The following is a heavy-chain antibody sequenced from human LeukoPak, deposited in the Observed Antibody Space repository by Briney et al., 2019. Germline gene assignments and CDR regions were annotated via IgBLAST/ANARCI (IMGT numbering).Heavy chain of an antibody. J-gene: IGHJ4*02. CDR3: ARDRDSGSYLFDY. V-gene: IGHV1-2*02. CDR2: INPNSGGT. D-gene: IGHD1-26*01. Sequence: ASVKVSCKASGYTFTGYYMHWVRQAPGQGLEWMGWINPNSGGTNYAQKFQGRVTMTRDTSISTAYMELSRLRSDDTAVYYCARDRDSGSYLFDYWGQGTLVTVSS. CDR1: GYTFTGYY.